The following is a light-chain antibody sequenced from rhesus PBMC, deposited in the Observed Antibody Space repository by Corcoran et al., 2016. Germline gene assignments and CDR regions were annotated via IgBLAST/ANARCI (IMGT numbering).Light chain of an antibody. CDR3: QQYSSRPIFT. CDR1: QGISSW. V-gene: IGKV1-22*01. CDR2: KAS. Sequence: DIQMTQSPSSLSASVGDTVTITCRASQGISSWLAWYQQKPGKAPKLLIYKASSLQSGVPSRFSGSGSGTDFTLTINSLQSEDFATYYCQQYSSRPIFTFGPGTKLDIK. J-gene: IGKJ3*01.